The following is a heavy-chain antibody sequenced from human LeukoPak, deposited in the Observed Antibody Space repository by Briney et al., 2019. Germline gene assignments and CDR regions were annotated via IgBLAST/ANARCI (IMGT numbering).Heavy chain of an antibody. CDR1: GVSISSSNSY. V-gene: IGHV4-39*02. Sequence: SETLSLTCTVSGVSISSSNSYWGWIRQPPGKGLEWIGSIYYSGNTYYNASLKSQVSISIDTSKNQFSLKLTSVTAADTAVYYCARDLMGGSGSYYYLDYWGQGTLVTVSS. CDR2: IYYSGNT. J-gene: IGHJ4*02. CDR3: ARDLMGGSGSYYYLDY. D-gene: IGHD3-10*01.